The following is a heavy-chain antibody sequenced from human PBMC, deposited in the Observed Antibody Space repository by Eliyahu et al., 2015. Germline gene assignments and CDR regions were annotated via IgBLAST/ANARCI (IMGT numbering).Heavy chain of an antibody. D-gene: IGHD6-13*01. CDR2: IYYSGST. CDR1: GGSISIINYF. J-gene: IGHJ1*01. Sequence: QLQLQESGPGLVKPSETLSLTCTVSGGSISIINYFWGWIRQPPGKGLEWIGSIYYSGSTYYNPSLKSRVTISVDTSKNQFSLKVTSVTAADTAVYYCARTGYASGWYGKEYFQHWGQGTLVTVSS. V-gene: IGHV4-39*01. CDR3: ARTGYASGWYGKEYFQH.